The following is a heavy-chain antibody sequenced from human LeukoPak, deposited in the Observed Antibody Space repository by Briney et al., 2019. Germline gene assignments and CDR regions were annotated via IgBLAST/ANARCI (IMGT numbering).Heavy chain of an antibody. V-gene: IGHV4-59*01. Sequence: PSETLSLTCTVSGGSIGSYYWSWIRQPPGKGLEWIGYIYDSGSTNYNPSLKSRVTISVDTSKNQFSLKLSSVTAADTAVYYCAGVYLHSGSSPSIFDYWGQGTLVTVSS. J-gene: IGHJ4*02. CDR3: AGVYLHSGSSPSIFDY. CDR2: IYDSGST. CDR1: GGSIGSYY. D-gene: IGHD3-10*01.